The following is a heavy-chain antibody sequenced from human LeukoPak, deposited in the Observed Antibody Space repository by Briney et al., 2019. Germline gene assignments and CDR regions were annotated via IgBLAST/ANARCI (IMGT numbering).Heavy chain of an antibody. CDR1: GFTLSSYW. D-gene: IGHD1-26*01. CDR3: ARRLSGSYYAYFDC. Sequence: GGSLRLSCAASGFTLSSYWMSWVRQAPGKGLEWVANIKDDGSEKYYVDSMKGRFTISRDNAKNSLYLQMNSLRAEDTAVYYCARRLSGSYYAYFDCWGQGTLVTVSS. CDR2: IKDDGSEK. V-gene: IGHV3-7*01. J-gene: IGHJ4*02.